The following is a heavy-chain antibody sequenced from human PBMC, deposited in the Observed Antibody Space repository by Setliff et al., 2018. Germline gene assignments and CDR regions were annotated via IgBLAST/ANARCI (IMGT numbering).Heavy chain of an antibody. CDR3: ARSGYYSIDAFDI. CDR2: IYYSGST. Sequence: SDTLSLTCTVSGGSISGGGYYWSWIRQHPRKGLEWIGYIYYSGSTNYTPSLKSRVTLSVDTSRNHFSLKLNSVTAADTAVYYCARSGYYSIDAFDIWGQGTMVTVSS. D-gene: IGHD3-22*01. CDR1: GGSISGGGYY. J-gene: IGHJ3*02. V-gene: IGHV4-31*03.